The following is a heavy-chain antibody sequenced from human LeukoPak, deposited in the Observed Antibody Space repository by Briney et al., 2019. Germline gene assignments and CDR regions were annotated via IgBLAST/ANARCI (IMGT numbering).Heavy chain of an antibody. J-gene: IGHJ6*02. CDR3: ARVLYTTYYYYYYGMDV. CDR1: GFTFSSYA. CDR2: IKQDGSEK. D-gene: IGHD1-1*01. Sequence: PGGSLRLSCAASGFTFSSYAMSWVRQAPGKGLEWVANIKQDGSEKYYVDSVKGRFTISRDNAKNSLYLQMNSLRAEDTAVYYCARVLYTTYYYYYYGMDVWGQGTTVTVSS. V-gene: IGHV3-7*01.